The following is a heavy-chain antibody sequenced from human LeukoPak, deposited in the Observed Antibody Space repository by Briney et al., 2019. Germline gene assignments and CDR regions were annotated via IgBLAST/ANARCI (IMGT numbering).Heavy chain of an antibody. D-gene: IGHD3-10*01. CDR1: GFIFSSYS. Sequence: GGSLRLSCAASGFIFSSYSMNWARQAPGKGLEWVSYISSTSSTIYYADSVKGRFTISRDNAKNSLSLHMDSLRVEDTAVYYCARGPTYGSRSDYFDYWGQGTLVTVSS. V-gene: IGHV3-48*04. CDR3: ARGPTYGSRSDYFDY. CDR2: ISSTSSTI. J-gene: IGHJ4*02.